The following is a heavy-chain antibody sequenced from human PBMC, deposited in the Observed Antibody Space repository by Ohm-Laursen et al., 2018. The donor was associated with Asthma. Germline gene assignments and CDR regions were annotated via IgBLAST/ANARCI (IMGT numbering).Heavy chain of an antibody. CDR2: ITSYSSTT. J-gene: IGHJ4*02. CDR3: AAWGSENF. Sequence: GSLRLSCAASGFTFSSYSMNWVRQAPGKGLEWVSYITSYSSTTYYADSVKGRFTISRDNAKDSLSLQMNSLRVEDTAVYYCAAWGSENFWGQGTLATVS. D-gene: IGHD7-27*01. V-gene: IGHV3-48*04. CDR1: GFTFSSYS.